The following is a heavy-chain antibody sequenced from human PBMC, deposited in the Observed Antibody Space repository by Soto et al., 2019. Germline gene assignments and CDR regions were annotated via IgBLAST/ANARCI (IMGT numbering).Heavy chain of an antibody. J-gene: IGHJ6*02. CDR1: GGTFSSYA. D-gene: IGHD2-2*01. Sequence: QVQLVQSGAEVKKPGSSVKVSCKASGGTFSSYAISWVRQAPGQGLEWMGGIIPSFGTANYAQKFQGRVTITADDSTSTAYMELSSLRSEDTAVYYCARDGGYCSSTSCHYYYYGMDVWGQGTTVTVSS. CDR2: IIPSFGTA. V-gene: IGHV1-69*01. CDR3: ARDGGYCSSTSCHYYYYGMDV.